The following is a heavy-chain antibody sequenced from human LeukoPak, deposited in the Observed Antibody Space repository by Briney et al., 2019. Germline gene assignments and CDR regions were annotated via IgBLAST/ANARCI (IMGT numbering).Heavy chain of an antibody. V-gene: IGHV4-59*01. CDR2: MFYSGTT. Sequence: SETLSLTCAVYGGSFSGYYWNWVRQPPGKGLEWIGHMFYSGTTSYNPSLKSRVAISVDTFKSRVSLTVTSVTAADTAVYYCVGEKSFFGEAIWSQGTLVTVSS. CDR3: VGEKSFFGEAI. J-gene: IGHJ3*02. CDR1: GGSFSGYY. D-gene: IGHD3-10*01.